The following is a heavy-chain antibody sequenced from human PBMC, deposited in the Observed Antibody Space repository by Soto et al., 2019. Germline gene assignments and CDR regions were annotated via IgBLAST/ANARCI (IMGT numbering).Heavy chain of an antibody. CDR3: ARRTYYYDSSGHGAFDI. D-gene: IGHD3-22*01. J-gene: IGHJ3*02. CDR1: GGSISSGGYS. Sequence: ASETLSLTCAVSGGSISSGGYSWSWIRQPPGKGLEWIGYTYHSGSTYYNPSLKSRVTISVDRSKNQFSLKLSSVTAADTAVYYCARRTYYYDSSGHGAFDIWGQGTMVTVSS. V-gene: IGHV4-30-2*01. CDR2: TYHSGST.